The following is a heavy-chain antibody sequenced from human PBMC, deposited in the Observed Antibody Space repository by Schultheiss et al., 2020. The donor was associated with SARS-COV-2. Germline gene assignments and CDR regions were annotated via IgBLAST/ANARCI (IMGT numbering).Heavy chain of an antibody. V-gene: IGHV3-74*01. CDR1: GFTFSSYW. Sequence: GGSLRLSCAASGFTFSSYWMHWVRQAPGKGLVWVSRINSDGSSTSYADSVKGRFTISRDNAKNTLYLQMNSLRAEDTAVYYCARDEVYCSSTSCYIGFRMDVWGQGTTVTVSS. CDR3: ARDEVYCSSTSCYIGFRMDV. CDR2: INSDGSST. D-gene: IGHD2-2*02. J-gene: IGHJ6*02.